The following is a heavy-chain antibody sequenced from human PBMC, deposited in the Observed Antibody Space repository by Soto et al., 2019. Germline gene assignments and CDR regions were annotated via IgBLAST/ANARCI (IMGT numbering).Heavy chain of an antibody. CDR3: ARGPTDYYDNSGHSSLDH. J-gene: IGHJ4*02. D-gene: IGHD3-22*01. V-gene: IGHV1-18*01. CDR2: ISTHNGNT. CDR1: GYTFTTYG. Sequence: QVQLVQSGAEVKKPGASVKVSCKASGYTFTTYGMTWVRQAPGQGLDWVGWISTHNGNTKYAESLQGRVTMTTDTTTSTAYMELRSLKSDDTAVYYCARGPTDYYDNSGHSSLDHWGQGTLVTVSS.